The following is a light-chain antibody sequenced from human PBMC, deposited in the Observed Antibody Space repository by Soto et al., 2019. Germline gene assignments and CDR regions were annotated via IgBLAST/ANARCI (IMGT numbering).Light chain of an antibody. J-gene: IGKJ2*01. CDR1: QSVSSSY. CDR3: HHYGSSPQT. V-gene: IGKV3D-20*01. Sequence: IVLTQSPATLSLSPGERATLSCGASQSVSSSYLAWYQHKPGLAPRLLIYDASSRATGIPDRFSGSGSGTDFTLTISKLEPEDFAVYYCHHYGSSPQTFGQGTKLEIK. CDR2: DAS.